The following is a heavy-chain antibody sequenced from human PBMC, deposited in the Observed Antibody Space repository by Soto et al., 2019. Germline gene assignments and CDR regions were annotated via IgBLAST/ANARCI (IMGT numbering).Heavy chain of an antibody. V-gene: IGHV3-48*01. D-gene: IGHD3-9*01. CDR2: ISVGGSTT. Sequence: GGSLRLSCAASGFTFSSYSLNWVLQAPGKGLEWVSYISVGGSTTYYADSVKGRFTISRDNSKNTLYLQMNSLRAEDTAVYYCAKDQEVLRYFDWLLSGMDVWGQGTTVTVSS. CDR1: GFTFSSYS. CDR3: AKDQEVLRYFDWLLSGMDV. J-gene: IGHJ6*02.